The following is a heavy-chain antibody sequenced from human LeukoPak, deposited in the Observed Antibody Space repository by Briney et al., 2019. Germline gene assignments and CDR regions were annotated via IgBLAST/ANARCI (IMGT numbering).Heavy chain of an antibody. CDR3: ARGLDY. CDR1: GFTFSSYS. J-gene: IGHJ4*02. Sequence: PEGSLRLSCAASGFTFSSYSMNWVRQAPGKGLEWVSYISSGSGTIYYADSVKGRFTISRDNAKNSLYLQMNSLRAEDTAVYYCARGLDYWGQGTLVTVSS. CDR2: ISSGSGTI. V-gene: IGHV3-48*01.